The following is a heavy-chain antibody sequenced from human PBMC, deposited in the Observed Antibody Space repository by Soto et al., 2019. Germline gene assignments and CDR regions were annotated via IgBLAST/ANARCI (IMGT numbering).Heavy chain of an antibody. V-gene: IGHV3-30-3*01. CDR1: GFTFSSYA. D-gene: IGHD6-19*01. J-gene: IGHJ5*02. Sequence: QVQLVESGGGVVQPGRSLRLSCAASGFTFSSYAMHWVRQAPGKGLEWVAVISYDGSNKYYADSVKGRFTISRDNSKSTLYLQMNSLRAEDTAVYYCARDSRRYSSGWYGWFDPWGQGTLVTVSS. CDR2: ISYDGSNK. CDR3: ARDSRRYSSGWYGWFDP.